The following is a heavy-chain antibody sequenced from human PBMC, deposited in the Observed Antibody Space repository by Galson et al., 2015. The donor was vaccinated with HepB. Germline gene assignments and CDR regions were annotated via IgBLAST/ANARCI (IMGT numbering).Heavy chain of an antibody. D-gene: IGHD4-23*01. V-gene: IGHV3-66*04. CDR3: ATHDYGGQKYYFDY. CDR1: GFTVSSNY. J-gene: IGHJ4*02. CDR2: ISSGGST. Sequence: SLRLSCAASGFTVSSNYMSWVRQAPGKGLEWVSVISSGGSTYYADSVKGRFTISRDNSNNTLYLQMNSLRAEDTAVYYCATHDYGGQKYYFDYWGQGTLVTVSS.